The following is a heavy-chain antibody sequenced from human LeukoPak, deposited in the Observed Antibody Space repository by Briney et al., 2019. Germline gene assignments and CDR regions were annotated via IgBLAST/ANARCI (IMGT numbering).Heavy chain of an antibody. J-gene: IGHJ4*02. V-gene: IGHV3-21*01. CDR3: VRESVYYSSAYYNVLDY. CDR2: ITSSSDYI. Sequence: GGSLRLSCAASGFTFSSHSMNWVRQAPGKGLEWVSVITSSSDYIYYADSLKGRFTVSRDNAKNSLYLQLNSLRAEDTAVYYCVRESVYYSSAYYNVLDYWGQGILVTVS. D-gene: IGHD3-9*01. CDR1: GFTFSSHS.